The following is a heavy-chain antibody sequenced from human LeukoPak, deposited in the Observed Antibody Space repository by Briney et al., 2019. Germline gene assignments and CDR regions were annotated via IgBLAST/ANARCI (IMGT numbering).Heavy chain of an antibody. CDR2: ISSSGRTI. CDR3: VREGGSFFFEY. V-gene: IGHV3-48*03. D-gene: IGHD1-26*01. CDR1: GFTFSVYE. Sequence: GGSLRLSCAASGFTFSVYEMSWVRQAPGKGLEWVSYISSSGRTIYYADSVKGRFTISRDNAKNSLYLQMNSLRAEDTAIYYCVREGGSFFFEYWGQGTLVTVSS. J-gene: IGHJ4*02.